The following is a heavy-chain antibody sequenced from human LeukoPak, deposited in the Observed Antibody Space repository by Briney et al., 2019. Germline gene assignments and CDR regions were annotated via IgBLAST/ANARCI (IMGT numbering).Heavy chain of an antibody. V-gene: IGHV1-18*01. J-gene: IGHJ4*02. CDR3: AKSRDGYNSYYFDY. Sequence: ASVKVSCKASGYTFTSYGISWVRQAPGQGLEWRGWISAYNGDTNYAQKLQGRVTMTTDTSTSTAYMELRSLRSDDTAVYYCAKSRDGYNSYYFDYWGQGTLVTVSS. D-gene: IGHD5-24*01. CDR2: ISAYNGDT. CDR1: GYTFTSYG.